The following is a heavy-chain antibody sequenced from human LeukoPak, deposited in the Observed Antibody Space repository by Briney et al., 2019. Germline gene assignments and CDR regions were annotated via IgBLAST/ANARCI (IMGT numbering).Heavy chain of an antibody. CDR2: INPNSGGT. CDR3: ARANSGSYYLMRY. V-gene: IGHV1-2*02. CDR1: GYTFTGYY. J-gene: IGHJ4*02. Sequence: GASVKVSCKASGYTFTGYYMHWVRQAPGQGLEWMGWINPNSGGTNYAQKFQGRVTMTRDTSISTAYTELSRLRSDDTAVYYCARANSGSYYLMRYWGQGTLVTVSS. D-gene: IGHD1-26*01.